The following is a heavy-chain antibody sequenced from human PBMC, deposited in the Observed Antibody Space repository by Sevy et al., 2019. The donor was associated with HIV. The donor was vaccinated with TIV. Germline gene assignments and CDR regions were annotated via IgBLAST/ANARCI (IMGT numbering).Heavy chain of an antibody. CDR1: GYTFTGYY. CDR2: INPNSGGT. V-gene: IGHV1-2*02. J-gene: IGHJ4*02. CDR3: ARAYYYDSSGYSGLDY. D-gene: IGHD3-22*01. Sequence: ASVKVSCKASGYTFTGYYMHWVRQAPGQGLEWMGWINPNSGGTNYAQKFQGRVTMTRDTSISTAYMELSRLRSDDTAVYYCARAYYYDSSGYSGLDYWGLGTLVTVSS.